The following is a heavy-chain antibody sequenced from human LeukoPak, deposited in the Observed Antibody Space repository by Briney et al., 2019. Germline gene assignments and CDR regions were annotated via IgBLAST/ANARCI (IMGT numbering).Heavy chain of an antibody. J-gene: IGHJ5*02. CDR3: ARGRYNYAQGWFDP. V-gene: IGHV5-51*01. D-gene: IGHD3-10*01. Sequence: GESLKISCKGSGYSFTTYWIAWVRQMPGKGLEWRGIIHPSDSETRYSPSFQGQVTISADKSISTAYLQWGSLKASDTAMYYCARGRYNYAQGWFDPWGQGTLVTVSS. CDR2: IHPSDSET. CDR1: GYSFTTYW.